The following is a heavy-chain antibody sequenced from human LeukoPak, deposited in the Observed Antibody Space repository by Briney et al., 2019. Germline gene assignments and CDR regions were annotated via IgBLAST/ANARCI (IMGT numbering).Heavy chain of an antibody. V-gene: IGHV3-66*04. Sequence: PGGSLRLSCAASGFTVSSNYVGWVRQAPGKGLEWVSVIYSGGSTYYADSVKGRFTISRDNSKNMIYLQMSSLRAEDTAVYYCARHGDIVVVPAAIPTEGKLDYWGQGTLVTVSS. CDR3: ARHGDIVVVPAAIPTEGKLDY. CDR2: IYSGGST. CDR1: GFTVSSNY. D-gene: IGHD2-2*01. J-gene: IGHJ4*02.